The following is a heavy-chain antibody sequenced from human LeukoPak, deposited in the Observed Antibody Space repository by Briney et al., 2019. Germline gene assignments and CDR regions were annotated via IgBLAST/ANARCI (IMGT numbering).Heavy chain of an antibody. D-gene: IGHD6-6*01. Sequence: PGGSLRLSCAASGFTFSSYWMSWVRQAPGKGLEWVANIKQDGSEKYYVDSVKGRFTISRDNAKNSLYLQMNSLRAEDTAVYYCARKEAARRVDYYYCYMDVWGKGTTVTVSS. CDR3: ARKEAARRVDYYYCYMDV. CDR2: IKQDGSEK. V-gene: IGHV3-7*01. CDR1: GFTFSSYW. J-gene: IGHJ6*03.